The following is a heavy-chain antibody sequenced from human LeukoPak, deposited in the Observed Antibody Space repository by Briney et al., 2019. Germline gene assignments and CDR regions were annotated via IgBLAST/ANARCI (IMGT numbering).Heavy chain of an antibody. CDR1: GYTFTSYG. J-gene: IGHJ4*02. V-gene: IGHV1-18*01. Sequence: GASVKVSCKASGYTFTSYGISWVRQAPGQGLEWMGWISAYNGNTNYAQKLQGRVTMTTDTSTSTAYMELRSLRSDDTAVYYCASGTEGIVATLFDYWGQGTLVTVSS. D-gene: IGHD5-12*01. CDR3: ASGTEGIVATLFDY. CDR2: ISAYNGNT.